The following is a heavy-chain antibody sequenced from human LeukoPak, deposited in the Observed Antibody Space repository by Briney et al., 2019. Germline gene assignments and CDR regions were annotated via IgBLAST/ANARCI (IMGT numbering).Heavy chain of an antibody. J-gene: IGHJ2*01. CDR2: INWNGGST. Sequence: GGSLRLSCAASGFIFDDFGMSWVRQAPGKGLEWVSGINWNGGSTSYADSVKGRFTISRENAKNSLYLQMNSLRAGDTAVYYCARAAYSSTWYSRYFDLWGRGTLVTVSS. CDR3: ARAAYSSTWYSRYFDL. V-gene: IGHV3-20*04. D-gene: IGHD6-13*01. CDR1: GFIFDDFG.